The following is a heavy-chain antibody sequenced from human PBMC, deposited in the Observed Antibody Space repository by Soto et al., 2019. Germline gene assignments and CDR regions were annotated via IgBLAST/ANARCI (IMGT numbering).Heavy chain of an antibody. D-gene: IGHD6-13*01. CDR3: ARDPAAAVHFQH. J-gene: IGHJ1*01. CDR1: GVTLSIYA. Sequence: GASVKVSCKASGVTLSIYAISWVRQAPGQGLEWMGGIIPIFGTANYAQKFQGRVTITADESTSTAYMELSSLRSEDTAVYYCARDPAAAVHFQHWVQGTLVTVSS. V-gene: IGHV1-69*13. CDR2: IIPIFGTA.